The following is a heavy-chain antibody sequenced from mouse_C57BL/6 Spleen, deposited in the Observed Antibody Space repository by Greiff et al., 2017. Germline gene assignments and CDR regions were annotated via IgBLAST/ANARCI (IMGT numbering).Heavy chain of an antibody. V-gene: IGHV1-80*01. CDR3: ASYYSNYGAY. D-gene: IGHD2-5*01. Sequence: VQLHQSGAELVKPGASVKISCKASGYAFSSYWMNWVKQRPGKGLEWIGQIYPGDGDTNYNGKFKGKATLTADKSSSTAYMQLSSLTSEDSAVYFCASYYSNYGAYWGQGTLVTVSA. J-gene: IGHJ3*01. CDR2: IYPGDGDT. CDR1: GYAFSSYW.